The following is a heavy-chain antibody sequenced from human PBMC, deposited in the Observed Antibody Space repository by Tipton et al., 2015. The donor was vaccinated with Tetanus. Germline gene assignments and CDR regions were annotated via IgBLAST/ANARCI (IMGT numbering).Heavy chain of an antibody. CDR3: AKDNIAVAGTRIYYYYGMDV. V-gene: IGHV3-23*01. CDR1: GFTFSSYA. Sequence: SLRLSCAASGFTFSSYAMSWVRQAPGKGLECVSAISGSGGSTYYADSVKGRFTISRDNSKNTLYLQMNSLRAEDTAVYYCAKDNIAVAGTRIYYYYGMDVWGQGTTVTVSS. D-gene: IGHD6-19*01. J-gene: IGHJ6*02. CDR2: ISGSGGST.